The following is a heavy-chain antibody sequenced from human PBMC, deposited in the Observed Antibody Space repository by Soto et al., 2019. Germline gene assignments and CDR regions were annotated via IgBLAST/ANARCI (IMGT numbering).Heavy chain of an antibody. Sequence: QVQLVQSGAEVKKPGASVILSCKASGYTFTSYYMHWVRQAPGQGLEWMGIINPDGGSTRYAQKFQGRVTMTRDTSTRTFHMELSSLRSEDTAMYYCAKAPRGGVIITTYSAHIDYWGQGTLVTVSS. D-gene: IGHD3-3*01. V-gene: IGHV1-46*01. J-gene: IGHJ4*02. CDR2: INPDGGST. CDR3: AKAPRGGVIITTYSAHIDY. CDR1: GYTFTSYY.